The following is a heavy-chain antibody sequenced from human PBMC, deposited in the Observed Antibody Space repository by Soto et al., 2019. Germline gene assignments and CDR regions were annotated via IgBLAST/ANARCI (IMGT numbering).Heavy chain of an antibody. V-gene: IGHV5-51*01. CDR3: ARNFYGSDFDF. J-gene: IGHJ4*02. CDR1: GYSFTSYW. Sequence: PGESLKISCKVSGYSFTSYWIGWVRQMPGKGLEWMGIIFPGDSDTRYSPSFQGQVTISADKSISTAYLQWCSLKASDTAIYYCARNFYGSDFDFWGQGTLVTVSS. CDR2: IFPGDSDT. D-gene: IGHD3-10*01.